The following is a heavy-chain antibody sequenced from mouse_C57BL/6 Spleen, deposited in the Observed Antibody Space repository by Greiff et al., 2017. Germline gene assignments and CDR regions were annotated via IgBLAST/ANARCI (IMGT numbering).Heavy chain of an antibody. Sequence: EVKLVESGGGLVKPGGSLKLSCAASGFTFSDYGMHWVRQAPEKGLEWVAYISSGSSTIYYADTVTGRFTISRDNAKNTLFLQMTSLRSEDTAMYYCARDYGNYVDAMDYWGQGTSVTVSS. CDR1: GFTFSDYG. J-gene: IGHJ4*01. CDR2: ISSGSSTI. CDR3: ARDYGNYVDAMDY. D-gene: IGHD2-1*01. V-gene: IGHV5-17*01.